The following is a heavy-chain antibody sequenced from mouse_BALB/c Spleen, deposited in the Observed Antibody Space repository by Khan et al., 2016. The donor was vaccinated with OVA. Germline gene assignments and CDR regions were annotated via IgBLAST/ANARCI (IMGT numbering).Heavy chain of an antibody. J-gene: IGHJ3*01. Sequence: VQLKESGGDLVKPEGSLKLSCAASGFTFSTYGMSWVRQTPDKRLEWVATISSGGSYTYYPDSVQGRFTISRDNAKKTLYLQMSSRKAEDTAMFYCARLAYYYDSEGFAYWGQGTLVTVSA. CDR1: GFTFSTYG. D-gene: IGHD1-1*01. CDR2: ISSGGSYT. CDR3: ARLAYYYDSEGFAY. V-gene: IGHV5-6*01.